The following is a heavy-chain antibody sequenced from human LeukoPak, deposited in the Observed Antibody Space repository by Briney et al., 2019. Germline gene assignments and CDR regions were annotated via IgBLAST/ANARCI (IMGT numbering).Heavy chain of an antibody. D-gene: IGHD1-26*01. CDR2: ISSSSYI. V-gene: IGHV3-21*01. CDR3: AREGSAYSGSYYSPYYFDY. CDR1: GFTFSSYS. Sequence: PGGSLRLSCAASGFTFSSYSMNWVRQAPGKGLEWVSSISSSSYIYYADPVKGRFTISRDNAKNSLYLQMNSLRAEDTAVYYCAREGSAYSGSYYSPYYFDYWGQGTLVTVSS. J-gene: IGHJ4*02.